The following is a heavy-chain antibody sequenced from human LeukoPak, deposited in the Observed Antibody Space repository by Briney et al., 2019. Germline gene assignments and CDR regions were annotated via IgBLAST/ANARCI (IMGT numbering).Heavy chain of an antibody. CDR3: ARGYSYGNGYFDY. Sequence: PSETLSLTCTVSGGSISSSSYYWGWIRQPPGKGLEWIGSIYYSGSTYYNPSLKSRVTISVDTSKNQFSLKLSSVTAADTAVYYCARGYSYGNGYFDYWGQGTLVTVSS. J-gene: IGHJ4*02. CDR1: GGSISSSSYY. V-gene: IGHV4-39*01. D-gene: IGHD5-18*01. CDR2: IYYSGST.